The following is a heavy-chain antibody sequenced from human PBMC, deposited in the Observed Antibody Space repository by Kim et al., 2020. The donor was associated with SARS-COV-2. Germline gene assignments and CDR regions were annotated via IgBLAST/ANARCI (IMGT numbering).Heavy chain of an antibody. V-gene: IGHV2-5*02. CDR3: ARSSSSTRFYDSGSFRYIGPFDY. J-gene: IGHJ4*02. CDR1: GFSLTASGVG. D-gene: IGHD3-10*01. Sequence: SGPTLVKPTQTLTLTCAFSGFSLTASGVGVGWIRQPPGKALEWLALTYWDESGRYSPSLKSRLTITKGTSGNQVVLTMTNMDPVDTATYYCARSSSSTRFYDSGSFRYIGPFDYWGQGTLVTVSS. CDR2: TYWDESG.